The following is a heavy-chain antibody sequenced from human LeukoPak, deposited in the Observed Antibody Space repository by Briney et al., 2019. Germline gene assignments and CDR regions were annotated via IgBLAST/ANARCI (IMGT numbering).Heavy chain of an antibody. V-gene: IGHV3-30*02. CDR3: ARAEIDY. CDR2: MRYDGSNK. CDR1: GFTFSYCG. Sequence: GGSLRLSCAASGFTFSYCGFHWVRQAPGKGLGWVAFMRYDGSNKYYADSVKGRFTISRDNSKNTLYLQMNSLRAEDTAVYYCARAEIDYWGQGTLVTVSS. J-gene: IGHJ4*02.